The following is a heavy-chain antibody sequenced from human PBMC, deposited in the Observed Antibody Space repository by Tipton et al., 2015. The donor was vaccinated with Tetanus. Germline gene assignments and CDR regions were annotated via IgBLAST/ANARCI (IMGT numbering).Heavy chain of an antibody. CDR2: IDPNSGGT. CDR1: GYTFTGYY. CDR3: ARDRGDYIYYGMDV. Sequence: QLVQSGAEMKKPGASVKVSCKASGYTFTGYYIHWVRQAPGQGLEWMGWIDPNSGGTVYAQKFQGRVPMTRDTSISTAYMELRSLRSDDTAVFYCARDRGDYIYYGMDVWGPGTTVTVS. D-gene: IGHD3-22*01. J-gene: IGHJ6*02. V-gene: IGHV1-2*02.